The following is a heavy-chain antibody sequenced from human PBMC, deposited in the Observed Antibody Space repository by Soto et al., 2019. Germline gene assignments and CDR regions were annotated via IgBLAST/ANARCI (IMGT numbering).Heavy chain of an antibody. CDR3: AMDYGELPEYFKH. V-gene: IGHV1-18*04. CDR2: ISPLKGRT. Sequence: QVQLVQSGPDLKRPGASMKVSCKASGYTFTSYGISWVRQAPGQGLEWMAWISPLKGRTQYSQKAQGRVTLSTDTPSNPAYMEMTTLRVADTSVYYCAMDYGELPEYFKHWGQGTLVTVS. D-gene: IGHD4-17*01. CDR1: GYTFTSYG. J-gene: IGHJ1*01.